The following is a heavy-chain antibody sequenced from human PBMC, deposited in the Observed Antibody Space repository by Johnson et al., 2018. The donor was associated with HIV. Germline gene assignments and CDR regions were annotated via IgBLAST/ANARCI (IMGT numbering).Heavy chain of an antibody. CDR3: ARVGGFSSVLWKLSEDAFDI. J-gene: IGHJ3*02. Sequence: VQLVESGGGVVRPGGPLRLSCAASGFTFDDYGMSWLRQAPGKGLERVSGINWYGGSPDSAASVKGRCTSSRDNAKHTLYLQMNSLRAEDRAVYYCARVGGFSSVLWKLSEDAFDIWGQGTMVTVSS. CDR2: INWYGGSP. V-gene: IGHV3-20*04. CDR1: GFTFDDYG. D-gene: IGHD3-22*01.